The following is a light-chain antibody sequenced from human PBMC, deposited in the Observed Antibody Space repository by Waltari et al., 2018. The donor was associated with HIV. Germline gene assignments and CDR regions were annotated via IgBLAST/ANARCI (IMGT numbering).Light chain of an antibody. V-gene: IGLV2-11*01. Sequence: QSALTQPRSVSGSPGQSVTISCTGTSSDVGAYNYVSWYQQHPGRAPKLMIYDVSQRPSRVPDCFSGSKSGNTASLTISGLQAEDEADYYCCSYAGSYTFYVFGTGTKVTVL. CDR2: DVS. CDR1: SSDVGAYNY. J-gene: IGLJ1*01. CDR3: CSYAGSYTFYV.